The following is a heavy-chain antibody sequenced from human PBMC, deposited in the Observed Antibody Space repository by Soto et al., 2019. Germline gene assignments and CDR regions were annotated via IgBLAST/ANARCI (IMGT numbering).Heavy chain of an antibody. CDR3: AKDTLGGSYYRVFQH. CDR2: ISYDGSGT. Sequence: GGSLRLSCAASGFTFDEYTMHWVRQVPGKGLEWVSFISYDGSGTYYADSAKGRFTISRDNAKNSLYLQMNSLRAEDTALYYCAKDTLGGSYYRVFQHWGQGTLVTVSS. V-gene: IGHV3-43*01. D-gene: IGHD1-26*01. J-gene: IGHJ1*01. CDR1: GFTFDEYT.